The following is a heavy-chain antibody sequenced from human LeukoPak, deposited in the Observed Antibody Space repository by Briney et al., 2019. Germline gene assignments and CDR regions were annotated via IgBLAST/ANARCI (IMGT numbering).Heavy chain of an antibody. CDR2: INPNIRNT. CDR1: GYTFTSYY. Sequence: ASVKVSCKASGYTFTSYYLNWVRQAPGQGLEWVGWINPNIRNTDYAQQFQGRVTITRNTAISTVYMELRSLRSDDTAVYYCARGSYRYEDRGLDPWGQGTLVIVSS. CDR3: ARGSYRYEDRGLDP. V-gene: IGHV1-8*01. D-gene: IGHD3-16*02. J-gene: IGHJ5*02.